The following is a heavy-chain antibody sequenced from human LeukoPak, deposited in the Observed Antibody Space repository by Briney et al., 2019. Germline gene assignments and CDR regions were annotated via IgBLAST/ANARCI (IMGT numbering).Heavy chain of an antibody. D-gene: IGHD6-19*01. CDR1: GGSISSGSYY. Sequence: SETLSLTCTVSGGSISSGSYYWSWIRQPPGKGLEWIGEINHSGSTNYNPSLKSRVTISVDTSKNQFSLKLSSVTAADTAVYYCARGRAQDLIAVAGAFDYWGQGTLVTVSS. V-gene: IGHV4-39*07. CDR3: ARGRAQDLIAVAGAFDY. J-gene: IGHJ4*02. CDR2: INHSGST.